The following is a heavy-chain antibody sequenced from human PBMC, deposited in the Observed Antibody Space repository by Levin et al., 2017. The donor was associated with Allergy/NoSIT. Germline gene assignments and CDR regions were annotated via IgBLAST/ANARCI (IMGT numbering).Heavy chain of an antibody. CDR2: IYPGDSAT. CDR3: GRGGGTTADKWWFDP. V-gene: IGHV5-51*01. D-gene: IGHD2-2*01. Sequence: PGGSLRLSCKGSGSSFTSYWIGWVRQMPGKGLEWMGIIYPGDSATRYSPSFQGQVTIPADKSISTAYLQWSSLKASDTAMYYGGRGGGTTADKWWFDPWGQGTLVTVSS. CDR1: GSSFTSYW. J-gene: IGHJ5*02.